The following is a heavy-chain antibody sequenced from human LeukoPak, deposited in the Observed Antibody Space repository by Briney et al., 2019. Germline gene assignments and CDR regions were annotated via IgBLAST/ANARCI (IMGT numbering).Heavy chain of an antibody. CDR1: GFTFSSYA. CDR2: ISGSGGST. Sequence: GGSLRLSCAASGFTFSSYAMSWVRQARGKGLEWVSAISGSGGSTYYADSVKGRFTISRDNSKNTLYLQMNSLRADDTAVYYCANGFCSSTSCYDLFDYWGQGTLVTVSS. CDR3: ANGFCSSTSCYDLFDY. V-gene: IGHV3-23*01. J-gene: IGHJ4*02. D-gene: IGHD2-2*01.